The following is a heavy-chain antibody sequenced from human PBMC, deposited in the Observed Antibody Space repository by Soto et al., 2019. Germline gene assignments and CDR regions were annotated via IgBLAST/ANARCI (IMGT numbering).Heavy chain of an antibody. J-gene: IGHJ4*02. D-gene: IGHD4-17*01. Sequence: XLRLSCAASGFTFSNYGMHWVRQAPGKGLEWVAVLWYDGSNKYYADSVKGRFTISRDNSKNTLYLQMNSLRAEDTAVYYCARELEYGDYAFFFDYWGQGTLVTVSS. V-gene: IGHV3-33*01. CDR1: GFTFSNYG. CDR2: LWYDGSNK. CDR3: ARELEYGDYAFFFDY.